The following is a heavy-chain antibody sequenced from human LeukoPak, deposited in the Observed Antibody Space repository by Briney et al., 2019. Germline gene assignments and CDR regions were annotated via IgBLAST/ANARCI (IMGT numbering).Heavy chain of an antibody. Sequence: GGSLRLSCAASGFTFSSYWMSWVRQAPGKGLEWVANIKQDGSEKYYVDSVKGRFTISRDNAKNSVHLQMNTLRDEDTAIYFCAGVYDASGYYRTPIDKWGQGTLVAVAS. CDR1: GFTFSSYW. CDR3: AGVYDASGYYRTPIDK. V-gene: IGHV3-7*01. D-gene: IGHD3-3*01. CDR2: IKQDGSEK. J-gene: IGHJ4*02.